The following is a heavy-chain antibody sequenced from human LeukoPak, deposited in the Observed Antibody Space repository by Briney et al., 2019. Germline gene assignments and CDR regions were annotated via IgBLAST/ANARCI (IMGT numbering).Heavy chain of an antibody. CDR3: ARSLGGYYYGSGSTSY. J-gene: IGHJ4*02. CDR2: INHSGST. V-gene: IGHV4-34*01. Sequence: PSETLSLTCAVYGGSFSGYYWSWIRQPPGKGLEWIGEINHSGSTNYNPSLKSRVTISVDTSKNQFSLKLSSVTAADTAVYYCARSLGGYYYGSGSTSYWGQGTLVTVSS. D-gene: IGHD3-10*01. CDR1: GGSFSGYY.